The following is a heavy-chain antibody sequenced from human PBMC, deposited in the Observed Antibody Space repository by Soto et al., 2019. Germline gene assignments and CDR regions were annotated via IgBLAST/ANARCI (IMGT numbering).Heavy chain of an antibody. CDR3: ARDHKGGYYYYGMDV. V-gene: IGHV3-48*03. CDR2: ISSSGSTI. Sequence: GGSLGLSCAASEFTFSSYEMNWVRQAPGKGLELVSYISSSGSTIYYADSVKGRFTISRDNAKNSLYLQMNSLRAEDTAVYYCARDHKGGYYYYGMDVCGQGTTVIVSS. CDR1: EFTFSSYE. J-gene: IGHJ6*01.